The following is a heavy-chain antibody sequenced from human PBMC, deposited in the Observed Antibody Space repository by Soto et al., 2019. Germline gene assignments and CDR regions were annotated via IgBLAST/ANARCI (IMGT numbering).Heavy chain of an antibody. CDR1: GFTFRDYA. V-gene: IGHV3-23*04. CDR2: ITGSSSNL. J-gene: IGHJ4*02. D-gene: IGHD3-10*01. CDR3: AKGGAVYGLLTHDY. Sequence: EVQLVESGGGLEQPGGSLRLSCAASGFTFRDYAMSWVRQAPGKGLEWVTTITGSSSNLYYSDSVKGRFAISSDNTKNTLYLQMDSLTAEDTPVYYGAKGGAVYGLLTHDYWGQGTLVTVSS.